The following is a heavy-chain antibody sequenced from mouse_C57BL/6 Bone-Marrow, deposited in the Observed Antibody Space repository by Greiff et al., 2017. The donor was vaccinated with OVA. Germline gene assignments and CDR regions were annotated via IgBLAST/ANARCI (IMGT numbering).Heavy chain of an antibody. J-gene: IGHJ1*03. CDR3: ARRAYYYGSSPNWYFDV. Sequence: VQLQQSGPELVKPGASVKISCKASGYTFTDYYMNWVKQSHGKSLEWIGDINPNNGGTSYNQKFKGKATLTVDKSSSTAYMELRSLTSEDSAVYYCARRAYYYGSSPNWYFDVWGTGTTVTVSS. V-gene: IGHV1-26*01. CDR2: INPNNGGT. D-gene: IGHD1-1*01. CDR1: GYTFTDYY.